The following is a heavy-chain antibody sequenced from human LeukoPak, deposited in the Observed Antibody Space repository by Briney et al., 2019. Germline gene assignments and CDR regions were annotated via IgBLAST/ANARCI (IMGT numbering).Heavy chain of an antibody. Sequence: AASVKVSCKASGYTFTSYYMHWVRQAPGQGLEWMGGIIPIFGTANYAQKFQGRVTITADESTSTAYMELSSLRSEDTAVYYCARTVVPAAADYYYYYMDVWGKGTTVTISS. CDR1: GYTFTSYY. CDR2: IIPIFGTA. J-gene: IGHJ6*03. V-gene: IGHV1-69*13. CDR3: ARTVVPAAADYYYYYMDV. D-gene: IGHD2-2*01.